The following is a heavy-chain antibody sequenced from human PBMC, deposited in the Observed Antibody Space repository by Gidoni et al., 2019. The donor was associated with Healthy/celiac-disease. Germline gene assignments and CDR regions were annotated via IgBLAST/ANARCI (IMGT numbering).Heavy chain of an antibody. Sequence: QLQLVESGEGVVQPGMSLRLSGAASVFTFSSYGMHWVRQAPGKGLEGVAVISYDGSNKYYADSVKGRFTISRDNSKNTLYLQMNSLRAEDTAVYYCARDELTGMFLSWGQETLVTVSS. CDR2: ISYDGSNK. D-gene: IGHD1-1*01. CDR1: VFTFSSYG. J-gene: IGHJ5*02. CDR3: ARDELTGMFLS. V-gene: IGHV3-30*03.